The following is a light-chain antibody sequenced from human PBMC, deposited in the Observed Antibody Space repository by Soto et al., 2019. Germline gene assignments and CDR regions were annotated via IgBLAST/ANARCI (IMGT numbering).Light chain of an antibody. Sequence: EVVLTQSPATLSLSPGEIATLSCRASQSVSSYLAWYQQKPGQAPRLLIYLASNRATGIPARFSGSGSGTDFTLTISSLEPEDFAVYYCQQRSDWPLTFGQGTRLEIK. CDR1: QSVSSY. CDR2: LAS. V-gene: IGKV3-11*01. J-gene: IGKJ5*01. CDR3: QQRSDWPLT.